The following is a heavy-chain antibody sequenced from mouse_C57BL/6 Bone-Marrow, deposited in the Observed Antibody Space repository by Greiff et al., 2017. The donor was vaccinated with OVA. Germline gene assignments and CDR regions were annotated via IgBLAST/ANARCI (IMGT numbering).Heavy chain of an antibody. D-gene: IGHD1-1*01. V-gene: IGHV2-6*03. CDR3: ATDYYGSSYGFAY. CDR1: GFSLTSYG. J-gene: IGHJ3*01. CDR2: IWSDGST. Sequence: VKLMESGPGLVAPSQSLSITCTVSGFSLTSYGVHWVRQPPGKGLEWLVVIWSDGSTTYNSALKSRLSISKDNSKSQVFLKMNSLQTDDTAMYYCATDYYGSSYGFAYWGKGTLVTVSA.